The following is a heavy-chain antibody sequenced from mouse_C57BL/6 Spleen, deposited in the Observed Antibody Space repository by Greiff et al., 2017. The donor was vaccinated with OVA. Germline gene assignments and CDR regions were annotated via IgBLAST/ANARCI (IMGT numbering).Heavy chain of an antibody. D-gene: IGHD1-1*01. V-gene: IGHV5-6*01. CDR3: ARQRGSSYWYFDV. Sequence: DVQLVESGGDLVKPGGSLKLSCAASGFTFSSYGMSWVRQTPDKRLEWVATISSGGSYTYYPDSVKGRFTISRDNAKNTLYLQMSSLKSEDTAMYYGARQRGSSYWYFDVWGTGTTVTVSS. J-gene: IGHJ1*03. CDR1: GFTFSSYG. CDR2: ISSGGSYT.